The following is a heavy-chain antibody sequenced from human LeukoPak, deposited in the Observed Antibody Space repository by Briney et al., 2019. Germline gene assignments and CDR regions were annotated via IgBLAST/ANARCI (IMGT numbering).Heavy chain of an antibody. CDR3: ARAAGRPHGWLDP. CDR1: GCTFSSYA. CDR2: IIPILGIA. J-gene: IGHJ5*02. Sequence: SVKVSCKASGCTFSSYAISWVRQAPGQGLEWMGRIIPILGIANYAQKFQGRVTITADKSTSTAYMELSSLRSEDTAVYYCARAAGRPHGWLDPGGQGTLVTVSS. V-gene: IGHV1-69*04. D-gene: IGHD2-15*01.